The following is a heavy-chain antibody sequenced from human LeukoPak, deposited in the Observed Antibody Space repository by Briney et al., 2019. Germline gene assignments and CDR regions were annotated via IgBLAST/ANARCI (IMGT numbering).Heavy chain of an antibody. V-gene: IGHV4-59*01. CDR3: ARGPSILLWFGELSWFDP. CDR1: GGSISSYY. J-gene: IGHJ5*02. CDR2: IYYSGST. Sequence: SETLSLTCTVSGGSISSYYWSWIRQPPAKGLEWIGYIYYSGSTNYNPSLKSRVTISVDTSKNQFSLKLSSVTAADTAVYYCARGPSILLWFGELSWFDPWGQGTLVTVSS. D-gene: IGHD3-10*01.